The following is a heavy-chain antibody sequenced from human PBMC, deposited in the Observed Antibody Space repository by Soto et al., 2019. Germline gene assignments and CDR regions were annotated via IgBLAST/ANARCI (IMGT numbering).Heavy chain of an antibody. V-gene: IGHV3-11*05. Sequence: QVQLVESGGGLVKPGGSLRLSCAASGFTFCDYYMSWIRHAPGKGLERVSYISSSSSYTNYADSGKGRFTISRYNAKNSLYLQMSILRDEYTAGYHCARSIAAAGGRRYFDLWGRGTLVTVSS. CDR3: ARSIAAAGGRRYFDL. CDR1: GFTFCDYY. CDR2: ISSSSSYT. J-gene: IGHJ2*01. D-gene: IGHD6-13*01.